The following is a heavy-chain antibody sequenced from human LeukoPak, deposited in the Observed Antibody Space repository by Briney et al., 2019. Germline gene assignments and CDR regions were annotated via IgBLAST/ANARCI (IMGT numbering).Heavy chain of an antibody. CDR2: IYISDST. Sequence: SETLSLTCIVSGGSITSGSYYWNWIRQPAGKGLEWIGRIYISDSTNYNPSLKSRVTISVDTSKNQFSLNLSLVTAADTVVYYCARGRLGDSFDYWGQGILVTVSS. V-gene: IGHV4-61*02. CDR3: ARGRLGDSFDY. D-gene: IGHD3-16*01. J-gene: IGHJ4*02. CDR1: GGSITSGSYY.